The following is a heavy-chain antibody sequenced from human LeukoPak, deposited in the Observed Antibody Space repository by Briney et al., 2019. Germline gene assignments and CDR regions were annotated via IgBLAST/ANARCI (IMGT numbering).Heavy chain of an antibody. D-gene: IGHD2-2*01. CDR2: INHSGST. Sequence: SETLSLTCAVYGGSFSGYYWSWIRQPPGKGLEWIGEINHSGSTNYNPSLKSRVTISVDTSKNQFSLKLSSVTAADTAVYYCARGVPAAQSYYYYYMDVWGKGTTVTVSS. V-gene: IGHV4-34*01. J-gene: IGHJ6*03. CDR1: GGSFSGYY. CDR3: ARGVPAAQSYYYYYMDV.